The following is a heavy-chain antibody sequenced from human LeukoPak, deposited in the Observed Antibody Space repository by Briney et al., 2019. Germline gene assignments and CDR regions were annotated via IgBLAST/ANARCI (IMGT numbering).Heavy chain of an antibody. CDR3: ARVGSRSWYDVSYYYMDV. CDR1: GYTFTSYD. J-gene: IGHJ6*03. Sequence: ASVKVSCKASGYTFTSYDINWVRQATGQGLEWMGWMNPNSGNTGYAQKFQGRVTMTRNTSISTAYMELSSLRSEDTAVYYCARVGSRSWYDVSYYYMDVWGKGTTVTVSS. CDR2: MNPNSGNT. V-gene: IGHV1-8*01. D-gene: IGHD6-13*01.